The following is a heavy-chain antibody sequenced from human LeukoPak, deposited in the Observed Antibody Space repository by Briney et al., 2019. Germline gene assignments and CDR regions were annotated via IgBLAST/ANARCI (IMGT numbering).Heavy chain of an antibody. J-gene: IGHJ6*03. V-gene: IGHV4-34*01. CDR2: INHSGST. Sequence: SETLSLTCAVYGGSFSLYYWSWIRQPPGKGLEWIGEINHSGSTNYNPSLKSRVTISVDTSKNQFSLKLSSVTAADTAVYYCARGYCSGGSCYSYYYYNYMDVWGKGTTVTVSS. CDR1: GGSFSLYY. CDR3: ARGYCSGGSCYSYYYYNYMDV. D-gene: IGHD2-15*01.